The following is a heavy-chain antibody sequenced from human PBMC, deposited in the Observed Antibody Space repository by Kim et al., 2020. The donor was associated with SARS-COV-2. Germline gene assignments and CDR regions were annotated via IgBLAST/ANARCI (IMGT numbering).Heavy chain of an antibody. Sequence: GGSLRLSCAASGFTFSTYAMHWVRQAPGKGLEWAALISSDGSDKYYADSVKGRFTMSRDNSNNTFYLHMNSLRVEDTAVYYCARRGPTYSGGFYDFYYGMHVWGQGTRVTVSS. CDR2: ISSDGSDK. V-gene: IGHV3-30-3*01. CDR1: GFTFSTYA. CDR3: ARRGPTYSGGFYDFYYGMHV. J-gene: IGHJ6*02. D-gene: IGHD2-15*01.